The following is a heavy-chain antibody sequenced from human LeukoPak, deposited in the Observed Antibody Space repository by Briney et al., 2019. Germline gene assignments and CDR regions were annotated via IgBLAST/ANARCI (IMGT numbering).Heavy chain of an antibody. D-gene: IGHD3-10*01. CDR2: IRGNGET. Sequence: GGSLRLSCAASGLSFSSFAMSWVRQGPARGLEWVSSIRGNGETFHADSVKGRFTLYSDSSRNTVYFQLNNLRVEDTAIYYCARASWVPSTDAVRWGQGTLVTVSS. CDR1: GLSFSSFA. CDR3: ARASWVPSTDAVR. J-gene: IGHJ4*02. V-gene: IGHV3-23*01.